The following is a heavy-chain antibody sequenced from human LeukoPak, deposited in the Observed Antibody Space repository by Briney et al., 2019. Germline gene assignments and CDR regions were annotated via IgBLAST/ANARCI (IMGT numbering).Heavy chain of an antibody. CDR2: IKQDGSGQ. Sequence: GGSLRLSCAASGLTFRNFWMCWVRQAPGKGLEWAATIKQDGSGQYYVDSVKGRFTISRDNAQNSLYLQLNNLRAEDTAVYYCARSYGHSIDYWGQGTLVTVSS. J-gene: IGHJ4*02. V-gene: IGHV3-7*01. D-gene: IGHD3-10*01. CDR3: ARSYGHSIDY. CDR1: GLTFRNFW.